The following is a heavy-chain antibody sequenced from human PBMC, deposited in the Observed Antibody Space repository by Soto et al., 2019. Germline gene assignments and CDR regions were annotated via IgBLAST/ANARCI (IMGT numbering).Heavy chain of an antibody. D-gene: IGHD3-10*01. CDR2: IYPGDSDT. CDR1: GYSFTSYW. V-gene: IGHV5-51*01. J-gene: IGHJ3*02. CDR3: ARPDVWFGESADAFDI. Sequence: GESLKISCKGSGYSFTSYWIGWVRQMPGKGLEWMGIIYPGDSDTRYSPSFQGQVTISADKSISTAYLQWSSLKASDTAMYYCARPDVWFGESADAFDIWGQGTMVTVSS.